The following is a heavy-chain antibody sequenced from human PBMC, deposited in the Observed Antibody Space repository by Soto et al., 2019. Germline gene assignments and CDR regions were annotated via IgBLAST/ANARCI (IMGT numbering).Heavy chain of an antibody. CDR3: ASHDYNNYGQRIDS. Sequence: SETLSLTCTVSGGSISNRSYYWGWIRQPPGKGLEWIGSIYYSGSTYFNPSPKSRITISVDTSNNQFFLTLSSVTAPDTAVYYCASHDYNNYGQRIDSWGQGNLVTVSS. J-gene: IGHJ4*02. CDR2: IYYSGST. V-gene: IGHV4-39*01. CDR1: GGSISNRSYY. D-gene: IGHD4-4*01.